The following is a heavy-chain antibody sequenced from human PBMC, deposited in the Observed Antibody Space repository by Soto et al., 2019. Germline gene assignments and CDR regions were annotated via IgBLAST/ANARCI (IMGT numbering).Heavy chain of an antibody. D-gene: IGHD3-3*01. Sequence: SETLSLTCTVSGGSVSSGSYYWSWIRQPPGKGLEWIGYIYYSGSTNYNPSLKSRVTISVDTSKNQFSLKLSSVTAADTAMYYCARDRYDVSLTDFWSGYSYWGQGTLVTVSS. CDR1: GGSVSSGSYY. V-gene: IGHV4-61*01. CDR3: ARDRYDVSLTDFWSGYSY. J-gene: IGHJ4*02. CDR2: IYYSGST.